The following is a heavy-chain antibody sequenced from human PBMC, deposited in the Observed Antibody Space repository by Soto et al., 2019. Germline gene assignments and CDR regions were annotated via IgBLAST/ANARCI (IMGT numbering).Heavy chain of an antibody. CDR1: GGSISTITW. CDR2: IYHSGST. D-gene: IGHD2-2*03. CDR3: ARDLGSCSSTSCGPFDY. J-gene: IGHJ4*02. Sequence: QVQLRESGPGLVKTSGTLSLTCAVSGGSISTITWWSWVRQPPGKGLQWIGEIYHSGSTNYNPSLKSRVTISVDQSKNQFALELSSVTAADTAVYYCARDLGSCSSTSCGPFDYWGQGTLVTVSS. V-gene: IGHV4-4*02.